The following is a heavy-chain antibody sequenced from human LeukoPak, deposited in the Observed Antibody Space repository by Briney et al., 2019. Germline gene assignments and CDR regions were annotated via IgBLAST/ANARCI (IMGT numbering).Heavy chain of an antibody. J-gene: IGHJ5*02. Sequence: SETLSLTCTVSGGSISSYYWSWIRQPPGKGLEWIGYIYYSGSTNYNPSLKSRVTISVDTSKNQFSLKLSSVTAADTAVYYCARAKMRKPYNWFDPWGQGTLVTVSS. CDR1: GGSISSYY. CDR3: ARAKMRKPYNWFDP. D-gene: IGHD1-14*01. V-gene: IGHV4-59*01. CDR2: IYYSGST.